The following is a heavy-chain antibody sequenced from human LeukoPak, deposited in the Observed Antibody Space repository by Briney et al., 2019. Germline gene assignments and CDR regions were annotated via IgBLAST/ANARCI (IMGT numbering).Heavy chain of an antibody. CDR3: ARVELDSSGSNGDAFDI. V-gene: IGHV3-48*04. J-gene: IGHJ3*02. Sequence: HPGGSLRLSCAASGFTFSSYSMNWVRQAPGKGLEWVSYISSSSSTIYYADSVKGRFTISRDNAKNSLYLQMNSLRAEDTAVYYCARVELDSSGSNGDAFDIWGQGTMVTVSS. D-gene: IGHD6-19*01. CDR1: GFTFSSYS. CDR2: ISSSSSTI.